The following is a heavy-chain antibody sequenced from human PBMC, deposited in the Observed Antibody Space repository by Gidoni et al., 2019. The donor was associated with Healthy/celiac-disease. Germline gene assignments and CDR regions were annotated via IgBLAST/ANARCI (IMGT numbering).Heavy chain of an antibody. J-gene: IGHJ4*02. CDR3: ARGAGGDIVVVPAAIGGGFDY. CDR1: GWSFSGYY. Sequence: QVQLQQWCAGLLQPSETLSLTCAVYGWSFSGYYWTWIRQPPGKGLEWIGEINHSGSTNYNPSLKSRVTISVDTSKNQFSLKLSSVTAADTAVYYCARGAGGDIVVVPAAIGGGFDYWGQGTLVTVSS. CDR2: INHSGST. D-gene: IGHD2-2*02. V-gene: IGHV4-34*01.